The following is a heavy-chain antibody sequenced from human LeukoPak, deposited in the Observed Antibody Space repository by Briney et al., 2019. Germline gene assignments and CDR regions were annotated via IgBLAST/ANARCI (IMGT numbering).Heavy chain of an antibody. CDR1: GGTFSSYA. Sequence: ASVKVSCKASGGTFSSYAISWVRQAPGQGLEWMGWMNPNSGNTGYAQKFQGRVTMTRNTSISTAYMELSSLRSEDTAVYYCARQEVSYYYYYGMDVWGQGTTVTVSS. D-gene: IGHD2-8*01. CDR2: MNPNSGNT. V-gene: IGHV1-8*02. J-gene: IGHJ6*02. CDR3: ARQEVSYYYYYGMDV.